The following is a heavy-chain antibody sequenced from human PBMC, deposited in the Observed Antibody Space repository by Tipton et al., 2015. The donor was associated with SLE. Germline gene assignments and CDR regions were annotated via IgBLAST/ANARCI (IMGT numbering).Heavy chain of an antibody. CDR2: INHSGST. CDR3: VRGQDSAKSGY. CDR1: GDSISNTDYY. J-gene: IGHJ4*02. D-gene: IGHD2-15*01. V-gene: IGHV4-39*07. Sequence: GLVKPSETLSLTCTVSGDSISNTDYYWGWIRQPPGKGLEWIGEINHSGSTNYNPSLKSRVTISVDTSKNQFSLKMNSVTAADTAVYFCVRGQDSAKSGYWGRGPLVTVSS.